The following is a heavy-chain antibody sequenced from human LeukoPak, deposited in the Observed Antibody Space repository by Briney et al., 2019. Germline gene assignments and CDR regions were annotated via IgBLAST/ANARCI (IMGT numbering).Heavy chain of an antibody. J-gene: IGHJ4*02. CDR1: GGTFSSYA. D-gene: IGHD3-3*01. V-gene: IGHV1-69*05. Sequence: SVKVSCKASGGTFSSYAISWVRQAPGQGLEWMGGIIPIFGTANYAQKFQGRVTITTDESTSTAYMELSSLRSEDTAVYYCARARQYDFWSGFPLFDYWGQGTLVTVSS. CDR3: ARARQYDFWSGFPLFDY. CDR2: IIPIFGTA.